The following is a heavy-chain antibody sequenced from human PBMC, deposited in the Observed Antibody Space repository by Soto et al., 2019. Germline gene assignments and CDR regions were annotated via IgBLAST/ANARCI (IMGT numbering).Heavy chain of an antibody. Sequence: QVQLVGSGGGVVQPGRSLRLSCASSGFTFSAYGMHWVRQAPGKGLEGVAVIWYDGSNKYYVDSVKGRFTISRDDSKNTLYLQMNSLRAEDTAVYYCARETGAPLYGMDVWGQGTTVTVSS. D-gene: IGHD7-27*01. V-gene: IGHV3-33*01. J-gene: IGHJ6*02. CDR2: IWYDGSNK. CDR1: GFTFSAYG. CDR3: ARETGAPLYGMDV.